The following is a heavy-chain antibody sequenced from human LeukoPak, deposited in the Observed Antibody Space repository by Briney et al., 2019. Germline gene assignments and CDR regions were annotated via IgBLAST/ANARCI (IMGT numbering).Heavy chain of an antibody. J-gene: IGHJ4*02. CDR3: ATGTTGTTHFDY. Sequence: ASVKVSCKVSGYTLTELSMHWVRQAPGKGLEWMGGFDPEDGETIYAQKFQGRVTMTEDTSTDTAYMELSSLRSEDTAVYYCATGTTGTTHFDYWGQGTLVTVSS. D-gene: IGHD1-1*01. CDR2: FDPEDGET. CDR1: GYTLTELS. V-gene: IGHV1-24*01.